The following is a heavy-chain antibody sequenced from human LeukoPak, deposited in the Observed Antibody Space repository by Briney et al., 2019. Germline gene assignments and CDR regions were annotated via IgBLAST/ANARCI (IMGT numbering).Heavy chain of an antibody. Sequence: GGSLRLSCAASGFTFSDYYMSWIRQAPGKGLEWVSYISSSGSTIYYADSVKGRFTISRDNAKNSLYLQMNSLRAEDTAVYYCARERVSQDLPEAFDYWGRGTVVTVSS. V-gene: IGHV3-11*04. J-gene: IGHJ3*01. CDR1: GFTFSDYY. CDR3: ARERVSQDLPEAFDY. CDR2: ISSSGSTI.